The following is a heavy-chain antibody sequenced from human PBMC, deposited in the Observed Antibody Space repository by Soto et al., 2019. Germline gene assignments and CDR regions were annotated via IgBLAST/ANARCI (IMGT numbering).Heavy chain of an antibody. CDR2: IDPTSSRI. D-gene: IGHD7-27*01. Sequence: EAQLVESGGGLVQPGGSLRLSCVASGLSFSSYSVSWVRQAPGKGLEWISYIDPTSSRIYYADSVKGRFAISRDNAENSLYLQVNSLRDEDTALYYCARDRLTGDDREAFDVWGEGTMVTVSS. CDR3: ARDRLTGDDREAFDV. V-gene: IGHV3-48*02. J-gene: IGHJ3*01. CDR1: GLSFSSYS.